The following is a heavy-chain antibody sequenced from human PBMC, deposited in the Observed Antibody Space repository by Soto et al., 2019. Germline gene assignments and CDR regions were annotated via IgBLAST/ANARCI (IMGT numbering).Heavy chain of an antibody. CDR3: AHGSGWLSDY. CDR1: GFSLNSTAVG. Sequence: SGPTLVNPTQTLALTCSFSGFSLNSTAVGVNWIRQPPGKAPEWLALIYWDDDNHYSPSLKRRLTITKDTSKNQVVLTMTNMDPVDTATYYCAHGSGWLSDYWGQGTLVTVSS. CDR2: IYWDDDN. J-gene: IGHJ4*02. V-gene: IGHV2-5*02. D-gene: IGHD6-13*01.